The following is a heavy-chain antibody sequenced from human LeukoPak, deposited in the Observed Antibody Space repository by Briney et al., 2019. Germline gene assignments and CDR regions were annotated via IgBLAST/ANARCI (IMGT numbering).Heavy chain of an antibody. Sequence: PGGSLRLSCAASGFTFSDYYMSWIRQAPGKGLEWVSYISSSGSTIYYADSVKGRFTISRDNAKNSLYLQMNSLRAEDTAVYYCASGKVVPPSSYYFYGLDVWGQGTTVTVSS. CDR2: ISSSGSTI. V-gene: IGHV3-11*04. D-gene: IGHD2-2*01. CDR1: GFTFSDYY. CDR3: ASGKVVPPSSYYFYGLDV. J-gene: IGHJ6*02.